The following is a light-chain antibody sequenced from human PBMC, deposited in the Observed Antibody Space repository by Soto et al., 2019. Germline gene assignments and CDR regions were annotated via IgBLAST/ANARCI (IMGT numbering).Light chain of an antibody. V-gene: IGKV3-20*01. J-gene: IGKJ1*01. CDR1: QSVSSSY. CDR2: GAS. Sequence: EIVLTQSPGTLSLSPGERATLSCRASQSVSSSYLAWYQQKPGQAPRLLIYGASSRATGIPDRFSGSGSGTDFTLTISRLEPEDFALYYCQQYGSLTETFGQGTKVEIK. CDR3: QQYGSLTET.